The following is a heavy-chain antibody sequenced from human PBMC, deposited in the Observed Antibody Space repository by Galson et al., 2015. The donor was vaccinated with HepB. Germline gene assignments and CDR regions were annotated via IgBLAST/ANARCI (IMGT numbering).Heavy chain of an antibody. CDR1: GFTFSSYA. J-gene: IGHJ4*02. CDR3: AKSPLREPYYFDY. Sequence: SLRLSCAASGFTFSSYAMSWVRQAPGKGLEWVSAISGSGGSTYYADSVKGRFTISRDNSKNTLYLQMNSLRAEDTAVYYCAKSPLREPYYFDYWGQGTLVTVSS. CDR2: ISGSGGST. V-gene: IGHV3-23*01.